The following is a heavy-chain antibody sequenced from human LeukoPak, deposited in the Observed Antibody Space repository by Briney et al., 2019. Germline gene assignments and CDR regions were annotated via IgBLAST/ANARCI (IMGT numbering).Heavy chain of an antibody. J-gene: IGHJ4*02. CDR1: GGSFSGYY. Sequence: PSETLSLTCAVYGGSFSGYYWSWIRQPPGKGLEWIGEINHSGSTNYNPSLKSRVTISVDTSKNQFSLKLSSVTAADTAAYYCARGGLIPYYFDYWGQGTLVTVSS. CDR2: INHSGST. V-gene: IGHV4-34*01. CDR3: ARGGLIPYYFDY.